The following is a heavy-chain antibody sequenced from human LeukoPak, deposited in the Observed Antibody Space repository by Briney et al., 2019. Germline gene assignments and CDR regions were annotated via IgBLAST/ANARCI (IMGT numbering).Heavy chain of an antibody. CDR2: ISYDGSNK. Sequence: GRSLRLSCAASGFTFSSYAMHWVRQAPGKGLEWVAVISYDGSNKYYADSVKGRFTISRDNSKNTLYLQMNSLRAEDTAVYYCAKGGLVVTRRDIDYWGQGTLVTVSS. CDR3: AKGGLVVTRRDIDY. J-gene: IGHJ4*02. CDR1: GFTFSSYA. D-gene: IGHD3-22*01. V-gene: IGHV3-30*04.